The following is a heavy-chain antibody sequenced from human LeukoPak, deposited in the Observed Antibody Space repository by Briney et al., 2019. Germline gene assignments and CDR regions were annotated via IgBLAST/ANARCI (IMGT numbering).Heavy chain of an antibody. CDR2: IYYSGST. CDR3: ALTWIAAAGLYFDY. D-gene: IGHD6-13*01. CDR1: GGSISSYY. V-gene: IGHV4-59*01. Sequence: SETLSLTCTVSGGSISSYYWSWIRQPPGKGQEWIGYIYYSGSTNYNPSLKSRVTISVDTSKNQFSLKLSSVTAADTAVYYCALTWIAAAGLYFDYWGQGTLVTVSS. J-gene: IGHJ4*02.